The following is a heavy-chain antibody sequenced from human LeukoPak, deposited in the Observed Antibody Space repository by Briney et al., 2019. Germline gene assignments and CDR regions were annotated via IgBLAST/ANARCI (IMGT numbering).Heavy chain of an antibody. D-gene: IGHD5-12*01. J-gene: IGHJ4*02. CDR2: INSDGSST. Sequence: PGGSLRLSCAASGFTFSNYWMHWVRQAPGKGLVWVSRINSDGSSTTYADSVKGRFTISRDNSKNTLYLQMNSLRAEDTAVYYCDQSSPTIDYWGQGTLVTVSS. V-gene: IGHV3-74*01. CDR3: DQSSPTIDY. CDR1: GFTFSNYW.